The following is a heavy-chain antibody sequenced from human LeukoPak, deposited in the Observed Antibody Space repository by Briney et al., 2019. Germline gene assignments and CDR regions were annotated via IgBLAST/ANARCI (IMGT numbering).Heavy chain of an antibody. CDR1: GGTFSSYA. CDR3: ALVPIAAAGTYYYYYMDV. D-gene: IGHD6-13*01. Sequence: GASVKVSCKASGGTFSSYAISWVRQAPGQGLEWMGGIIPIFGTANYAQKFQGRVTITADKSTSTAYMELSSLRSEDTAVYYCALVPIAAAGTYYYYYMDVWGKGTTVTVSS. J-gene: IGHJ6*03. CDR2: IIPIFGTA. V-gene: IGHV1-69*06.